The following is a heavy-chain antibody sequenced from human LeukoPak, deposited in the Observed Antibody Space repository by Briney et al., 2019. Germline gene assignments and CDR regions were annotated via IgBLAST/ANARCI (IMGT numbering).Heavy chain of an antibody. V-gene: IGHV4-38-2*02. J-gene: IGHJ4*02. Sequence: SETLSLTCTVSGYSISSGYYWGWIRQPPGKGLEWIGSIYHIGSTYDNPSLKSRLTISVDTSKNQFSLKLSSVTAADTAVYYCARSSIIAAAGPYYFDYWGQGTLVTVSS. CDR2: IYHIGST. CDR3: ARSSIIAAAGPYYFDY. CDR1: GYSISSGYY. D-gene: IGHD6-13*01.